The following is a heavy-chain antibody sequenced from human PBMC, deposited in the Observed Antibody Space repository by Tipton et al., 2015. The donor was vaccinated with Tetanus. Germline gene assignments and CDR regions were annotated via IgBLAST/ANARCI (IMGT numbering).Heavy chain of an antibody. CDR3: ANNPGAKTQFAY. J-gene: IGHJ4*02. V-gene: IGHV4-59*08. Sequence: TLSLTCTVSGGSISAYYWSWIRQPPGKGLEWIGHIYFNGSTTYNPSLKSRVTISLGASKNQFSLNLTSVTAADTAVYYCANNPGAKTQFAYWGQGTLVTVSS. CDR2: IYFNGST. D-gene: IGHD1-26*01. CDR1: GGSISAYY.